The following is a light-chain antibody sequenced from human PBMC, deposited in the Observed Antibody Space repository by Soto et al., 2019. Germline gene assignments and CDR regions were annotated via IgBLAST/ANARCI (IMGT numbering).Light chain of an antibody. CDR2: GAS. J-gene: IGKJ3*01. CDR3: QQYGSSSFT. Sequence: EIVLTQSPGTLSLSPGERATLSCRASQSVSSSYLAWYQQKPGQAPRLLIYGASSRATGIPDRFSGSGSGTDFTLTISRLEPEDFAVYYCQQYGSSSFTFGPGTKVVIK. V-gene: IGKV3-20*01. CDR1: QSVSSSY.